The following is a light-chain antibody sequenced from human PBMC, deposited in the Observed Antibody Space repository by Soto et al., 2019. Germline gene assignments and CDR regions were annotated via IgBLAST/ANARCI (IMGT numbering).Light chain of an antibody. CDR2: GAS. Sequence: ETVMTQSPATLSVSPGERTTLSSMASQSVSSKLAWYQQKPGQAPRLLIYGASTRAADIPARFSGSGSGTEFTLSISSLQSEDSAVYYCQQYNNWPPITFGQGTRLEIK. J-gene: IGKJ5*01. V-gene: IGKV3D-15*01. CDR1: QSVSSK. CDR3: QQYNNWPPIT.